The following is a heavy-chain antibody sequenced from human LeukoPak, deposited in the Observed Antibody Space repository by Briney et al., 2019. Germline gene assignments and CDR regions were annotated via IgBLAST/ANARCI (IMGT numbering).Heavy chain of an antibody. CDR1: GFTFSSYA. D-gene: IGHD1-26*01. Sequence: PGGSLRRSCAASGFTFSSYAMHWVRQAPGKGLEWVAVISYDGSNKYYADSVKGRFTISRDNSKNTLYLQMNSLRAEDTAVYYCARDIPNIVGATWVFDYWGQGTLVTVSS. V-gene: IGHV3-30*04. CDR3: ARDIPNIVGATWVFDY. J-gene: IGHJ4*02. CDR2: ISYDGSNK.